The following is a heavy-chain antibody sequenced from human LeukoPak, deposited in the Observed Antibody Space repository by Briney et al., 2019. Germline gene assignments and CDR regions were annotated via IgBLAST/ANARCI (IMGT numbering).Heavy chain of an antibody. CDR2: ISAYNGNT. J-gene: IGHJ5*02. V-gene: IGHV1-18*01. Sequence: ALVKVSCKASGYTFTSYGISWVRQAPGQGLEWMGWISAYNGNTNYAQKPQGRVTMTTDTSTSTAYMELRSLRSDDTAVYYCARGSIAVAGTYQNWFDPWGQGTLVTVSS. CDR3: ARGSIAVAGTYQNWFDP. CDR1: GYTFTSYG. D-gene: IGHD6-19*01.